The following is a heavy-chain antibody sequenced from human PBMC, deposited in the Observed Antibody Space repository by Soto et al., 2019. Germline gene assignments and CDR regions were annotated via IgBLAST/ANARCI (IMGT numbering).Heavy chain of an antibody. J-gene: IGHJ6*02. V-gene: IGHV3-48*03. CDR2: ISSSGSTI. CDR3: ARDKIVVVVAATRGWNYYYYYGMDV. D-gene: IGHD2-15*01. CDR1: GFTFSSYE. Sequence: GGSLRLSCAASGFTFSSYEMNWVRQAPGKGLEWVSYISSSGSTIYYADSVKGRFTISRDNAKNSLYLQMNSLRAEDTAVYYCARDKIVVVVAATRGWNYYYYYGMDVWGQGTTVTVSS.